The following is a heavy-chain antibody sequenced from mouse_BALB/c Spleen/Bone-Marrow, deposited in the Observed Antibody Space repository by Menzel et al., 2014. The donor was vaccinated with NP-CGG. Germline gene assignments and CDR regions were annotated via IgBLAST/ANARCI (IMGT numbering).Heavy chain of an antibody. Sequence: VQLQQSGPDLVEPSQSLPLTCTVTGYSITSGYSWHWIRQFPGNELEWMGYIHYSGSTNYNPSLKSRISITRDTSKNQFFLQLNSVTTEDTATYYCAVTTVVARYAMDYWGQGTSVTVSS. J-gene: IGHJ4*01. CDR1: GYSITSGYS. D-gene: IGHD1-1*01. CDR2: IHYSGST. V-gene: IGHV3-1*02. CDR3: AVTTVVARYAMDY.